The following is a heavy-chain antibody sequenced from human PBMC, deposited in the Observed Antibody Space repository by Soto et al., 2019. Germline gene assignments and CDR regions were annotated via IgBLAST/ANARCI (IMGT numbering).Heavy chain of an antibody. J-gene: IGHJ4*02. Sequence: PGGSKRLSRRASGFNFSNLGVAWVRQATGEGLEWVSAISGSGDDTFYADSMKGRFTISRDNSKDTLYLQINSLRAEDTAVYYCANPIPKTGTTFGFWGQGTLVTVSS. CDR1: GFNFSNLG. D-gene: IGHD1-1*01. V-gene: IGHV3-23*01. CDR2: ISGSGDDT. CDR3: ANPIPKTGTTFGF.